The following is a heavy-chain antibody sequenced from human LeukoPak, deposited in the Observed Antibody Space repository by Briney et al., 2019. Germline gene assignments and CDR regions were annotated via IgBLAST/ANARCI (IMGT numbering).Heavy chain of an antibody. CDR2: IYTSGST. CDR1: GGSISSGSYY. V-gene: IGHV4-61*02. CDR3: ARERYGDPIYY. Sequence: SETLSLTCTVPGGSISSGSYYWSWIRQPAGKGLEWIGRIYTSGSTNYNPSLKSRVTISVDTSKNQFSLKLSSVTAADTAVYYCARERYGDPIYYWGQGTLVTVSS. D-gene: IGHD4-17*01. J-gene: IGHJ4*02.